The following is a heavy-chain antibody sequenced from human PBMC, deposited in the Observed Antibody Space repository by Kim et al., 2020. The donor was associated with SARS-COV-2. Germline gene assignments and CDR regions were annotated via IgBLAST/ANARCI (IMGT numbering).Heavy chain of an antibody. J-gene: IGHJ4*02. Sequence: ADYAKDRFTISRDNGKNSLYLQMNSLRAEDTALYYCAKDIGGYSSSFFDYWGQGTLVTVSS. V-gene: IGHV3-9*01. CDR3: AKDIGGYSSSFFDY. D-gene: IGHD6-6*01.